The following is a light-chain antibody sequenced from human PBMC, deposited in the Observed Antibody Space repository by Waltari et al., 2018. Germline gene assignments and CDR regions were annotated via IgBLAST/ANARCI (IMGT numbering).Light chain of an antibody. CDR1: QSFSSSY. V-gene: IGKV3-20*01. Sequence: EIVLTQSPGTLSLFPGHRATLPCRASQSFSSSYLARYQQKPGQAPRLLSYGASSRATGIPDRFSGSGSGTDFTLTISRLEPEDFAVYYCQQYGSAPWWTFGQGTKVEIK. CDR3: QQYGSAPWWT. J-gene: IGKJ1*01. CDR2: GAS.